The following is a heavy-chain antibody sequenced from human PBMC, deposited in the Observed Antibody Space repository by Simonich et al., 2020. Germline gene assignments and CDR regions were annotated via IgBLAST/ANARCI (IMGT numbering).Heavy chain of an antibody. Sequence: EVQLVESGGGLVKPGGSLRLSCAASGFTFRSYSMNWVRQAPGKGMEWVSSIRSRSSYIYYAASVKGRFTISRDNAKNSLYLQMNSLRAEDTAVYYCARDGDYWGQGTLVTVSS. CDR3: ARDGDY. J-gene: IGHJ4*02. CDR2: IRSRSSYI. V-gene: IGHV3-21*01. CDR1: GFTFRSYS.